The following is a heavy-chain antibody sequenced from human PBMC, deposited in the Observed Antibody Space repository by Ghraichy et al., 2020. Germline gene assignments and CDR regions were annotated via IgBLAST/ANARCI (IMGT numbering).Heavy chain of an antibody. CDR1: GGSISSSSYY. J-gene: IGHJ4*02. D-gene: IGHD5-18*01. V-gene: IGHV4-39*01. CDR2: IYVSGST. Sequence: SETLSLTCTLSGGSISSSSYYWGWIRQPPGKGLEWIVSIYVSGSTYYNSSLKSRVTISVDTSKNQFSLKMSSVTAADTAVYYCARHEIQLLLKFDYWGQGTLVTVSS. CDR3: ARHEIQLLLKFDY.